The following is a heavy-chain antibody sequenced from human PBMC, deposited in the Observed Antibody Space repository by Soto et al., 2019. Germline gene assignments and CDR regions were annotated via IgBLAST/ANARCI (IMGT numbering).Heavy chain of an antibody. J-gene: IGHJ6*02. CDR3: ARVGQDYYYGMDV. Sequence: QVQLVESGGGLVKPGGSLRLSCAASGFTFSDYYMTWIRQAPGKGLEWVSYMSSSGNDIYYADSVKGRFTISRDNTENSLFLQMHSLRAEDTAIYYCARVGQDYYYGMDVWGQGTTVTVSS. D-gene: IGHD3-16*01. CDR1: GFTFSDYY. V-gene: IGHV3-11*01. CDR2: MSSSGNDI.